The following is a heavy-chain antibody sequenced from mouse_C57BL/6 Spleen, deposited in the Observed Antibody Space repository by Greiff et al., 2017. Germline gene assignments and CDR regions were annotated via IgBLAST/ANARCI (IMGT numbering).Heavy chain of an antibody. J-gene: IGHJ2*01. CDR1: GFTFSSYG. V-gene: IGHV5-6*01. CDR2: ISSGGSYT. Sequence: EVQLVESGGDLVKPGGSLKLSCAASGFTFSSYGMSWVRQTPDKRLEWVATISSGGSYTYYPDSVKGRFTISRDNAKNTLYLRMSSLKSEDTAMYYCAREDYWGQGTTLTVAS. CDR3: AREDY.